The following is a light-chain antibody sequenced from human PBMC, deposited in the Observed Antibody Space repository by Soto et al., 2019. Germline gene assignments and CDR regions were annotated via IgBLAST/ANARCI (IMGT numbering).Light chain of an antibody. CDR2: GAS. CDR3: QQYYNWPRT. J-gene: IGKJ1*01. CDR1: QNISRS. Sequence: EIVMTQSPVTLSVSPGERATLSCRASQNISRSLAWYQQKPGQAPRLLIFGASARPTGIPARISGSGSGTEFTLTISSLRSEDFAVYFCQQYYNWPRTFGQGTKVDIK. V-gene: IGKV3-15*01.